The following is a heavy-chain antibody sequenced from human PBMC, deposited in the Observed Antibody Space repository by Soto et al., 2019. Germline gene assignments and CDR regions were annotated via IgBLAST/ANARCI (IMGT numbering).Heavy chain of an antibody. CDR1: GFTFSSYG. CDR3: ARDLIGRDSALGY. J-gene: IGHJ4*02. D-gene: IGHD3-22*01. CDR2: IWYDGSNK. Sequence: GGSLRLSCAASGFTFSSYGMHWVRQAPGKGLEWVAVIWYDGSNKYYADSVKGRFTISRDNSKNTLYLQMNSLRAEDTAVYYCARDLIGRDSALGYWGQGTLVTVSS. V-gene: IGHV3-33*01.